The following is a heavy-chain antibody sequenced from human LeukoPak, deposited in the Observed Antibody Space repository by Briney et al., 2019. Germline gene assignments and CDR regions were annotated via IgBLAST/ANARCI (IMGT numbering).Heavy chain of an antibody. CDR3: ARVGWGVPDY. J-gene: IGHJ4*02. D-gene: IGHD2-8*02. CDR1: GGTFSSYA. CDR2: INPSGGST. V-gene: IGHV1-46*01. Sequence: GSSVKVSCKASGGTFSSYAISWVRQAPGQGLEWMGIINPSGGSTSYAQKFQGRVTMTRDMSTSTVYMELSSLRSEDTAVYYCARVGWGVPDYWGQGTLVTVSS.